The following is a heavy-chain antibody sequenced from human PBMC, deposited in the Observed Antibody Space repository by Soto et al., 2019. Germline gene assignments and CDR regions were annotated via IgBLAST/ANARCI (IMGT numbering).Heavy chain of an antibody. J-gene: IGHJ6*02. Sequence: EVPLLESGGGLVQPGGSLRLSCAASGFTFSSYAMSWVRQAPGKGLEWVSAISGSGVSTYYADSVKGRFTISRDNSKNTLYLQMNSLRAEDTAVYYCARDYDFWSGYSRRGMDVWGQGTTVTVSS. CDR2: ISGSGVST. D-gene: IGHD3-3*01. CDR1: GFTFSSYA. V-gene: IGHV3-23*01. CDR3: ARDYDFWSGYSRRGMDV.